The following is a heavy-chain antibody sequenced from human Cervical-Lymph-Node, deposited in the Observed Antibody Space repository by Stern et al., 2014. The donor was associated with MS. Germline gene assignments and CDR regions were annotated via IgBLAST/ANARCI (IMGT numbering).Heavy chain of an antibody. Sequence: EVQLVESGAEVKKPGESLKISCKGSGYNFTSYWIGWGRQMPGKGPEWMGIILPGDSDTSYTQSFQGQVTISADKSISTAYLQWSSLKASDTAMYYCARHCAKREQCAFDYWGQGTLVTVSS. CDR2: ILPGDSDT. CDR3: ARHCAKREQCAFDY. CDR1: GYNFTSYW. V-gene: IGHV5-51*01. D-gene: IGHD6-19*01. J-gene: IGHJ4*02.